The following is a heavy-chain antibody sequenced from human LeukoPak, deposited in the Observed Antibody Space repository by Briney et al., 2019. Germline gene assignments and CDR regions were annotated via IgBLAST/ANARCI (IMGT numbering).Heavy chain of an antibody. J-gene: IGHJ4*02. D-gene: IGHD6-13*01. V-gene: IGHV4-59*08. CDR2: IYYSGST. Sequence: SETLSLTCTVSRGSISTYFWSWIRQPPGKGLEWIGYIYYSGSTNYNPSLKSRVTISVDTSKNQFSLKLSSVTAADTAVYYCARTPSGVAAAGTEYYFDYWGQGTLVTVSS. CDR1: RGSISTYF. CDR3: ARTPSGVAAAGTEYYFDY.